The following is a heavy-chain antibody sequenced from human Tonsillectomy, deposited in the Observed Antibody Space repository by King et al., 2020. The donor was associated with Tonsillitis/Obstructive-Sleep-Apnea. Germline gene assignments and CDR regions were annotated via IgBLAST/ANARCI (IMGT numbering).Heavy chain of an antibody. CDR2: IRNKAKTYTS. V-gene: IGHV3-72*01. CDR3: ARVLYGDYWYFDL. CDR1: GFTFSDHY. Sequence: VQLVESGGGLVQPGGSLRLSCAAYGFTFSDHYMDWVRQPPGKGLEWVGLIRNKAKTYTSEYAPSVKGRFTISRDDSKNSLYLQMDSLKTGDTALYYCARVLYGDYWYFDLWGRGTLVTVSS. J-gene: IGHJ2*01. D-gene: IGHD4-17*01.